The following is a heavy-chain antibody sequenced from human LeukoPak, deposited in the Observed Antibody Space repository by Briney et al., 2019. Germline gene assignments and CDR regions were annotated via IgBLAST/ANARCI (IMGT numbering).Heavy chain of an antibody. V-gene: IGHV1-18*01. CDR3: ARSSGYYDYVWGSYRPYYYFDY. CDR1: GYTFTSYG. CDR2: ISAYNGNT. J-gene: IGHJ4*02. D-gene: IGHD3-16*02. Sequence: ASVKVSCKASGYTFTSYGISWVRQAPGQGLEWMGWISAYNGNTNYAQKLQGRVTMTTDTSTSTAYMELRSLRSDDTAVYYCARSSGYYDYVWGSYRPYYYFDYWGQGTLVTVSS.